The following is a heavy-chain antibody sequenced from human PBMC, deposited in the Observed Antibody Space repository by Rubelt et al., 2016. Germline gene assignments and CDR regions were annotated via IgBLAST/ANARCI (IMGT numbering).Heavy chain of an antibody. CDR1: GGTFSSYA. CDR3: ARDINPVHRSVAATSIDY. J-gene: IGHJ4*02. Sequence: QVQLVQSGAEVKKPGSSVKVSCKASGGTFSSYAISWVRQAPGQGLEWMGRIIPILGIANYAQKFKGRVTITADKSTSTDYMELSSLRSEDTAVYYCARDINPVHRSVAATSIDYWGQGTLVTVSS. V-gene: IGHV1-69*09. D-gene: IGHD2-15*01. CDR2: IIPILGIA.